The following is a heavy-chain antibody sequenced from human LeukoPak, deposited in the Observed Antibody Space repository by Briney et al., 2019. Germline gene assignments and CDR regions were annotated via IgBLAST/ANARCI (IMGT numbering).Heavy chain of an antibody. CDR2: IYYSGST. CDR3: ARIPLQWEPQYFQH. CDR1: GGSISSGGYS. J-gene: IGHJ1*01. Sequence: SETLSLTCAVSGGSISSGGYSWSWIRQPPGKGLEWIGYIYYSGSTYYNPSLKSRVTISVDTSKNQFSLKLSSVTAADTAVYYCARIPLQWEPQYFQHWGQGTLVTVSS. D-gene: IGHD1-26*01. V-gene: IGHV4-30-4*07.